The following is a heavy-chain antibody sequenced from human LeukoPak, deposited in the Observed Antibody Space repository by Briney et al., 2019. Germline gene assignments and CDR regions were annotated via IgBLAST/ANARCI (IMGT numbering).Heavy chain of an antibody. D-gene: IGHD5-24*01. CDR3: ATPPGGLATISDY. J-gene: IGHJ4*02. CDR1: GYSFTNCW. V-gene: IGHV5-51*01. Sequence: GESLKISCKGSGYSFTNCWIGWVRQMPGKGLEWMGIIYPGDSDTRYSPSFQGQVSISADKSISTAYLQWSSLKASDTAMYYCATPPGGLATISDYWGQGTLVTVSS. CDR2: IYPGDSDT.